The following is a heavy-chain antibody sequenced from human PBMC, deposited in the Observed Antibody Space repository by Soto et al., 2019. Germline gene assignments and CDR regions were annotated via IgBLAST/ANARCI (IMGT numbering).Heavy chain of an antibody. CDR2: IIPILGIA. CDR1: GVTFSSYT. D-gene: IGHD6-19*01. CDR3: ARPIIGWYAAFDI. V-gene: IGHV1-69*02. Sequence: QVQLVQSGAEVKKPGSSVKVSCKASGVTFSSYTISWVRQAPGQGLEWMGRIIPILGIANYAQKFQGRVTITADKSTSTTYMELSSLISEDTAVYYCARPIIGWYAAFDIRGQLTMVTVSS. J-gene: IGHJ3*02.